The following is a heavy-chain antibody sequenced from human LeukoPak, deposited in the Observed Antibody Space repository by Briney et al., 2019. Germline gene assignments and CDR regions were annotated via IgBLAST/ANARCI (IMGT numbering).Heavy chain of an antibody. V-gene: IGHV3-21*01. CDR3: ARDSPSENYSNY. CDR1: GFTFSSYS. J-gene: IGHJ4*02. D-gene: IGHD1-7*01. Sequence: GGSLRLSWAASGFTFSSYSMNWVRQAPGKGLEWVSSISSTTSYIYYADSVKGRFTISRDNAKNSLYLQMNSLRAEDTAVYYWARDSPSENYSNYWGQGTLVTVSS. CDR2: ISSTTSYI.